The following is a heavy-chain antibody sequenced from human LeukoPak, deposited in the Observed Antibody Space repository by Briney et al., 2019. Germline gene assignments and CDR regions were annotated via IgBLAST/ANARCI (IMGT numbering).Heavy chain of an antibody. D-gene: IGHD6-13*01. CDR3: ANDKATYSSSWYGAFDI. J-gene: IGHJ3*02. CDR1: GFTFSSYS. Sequence: PGGSLRLSCAASGFTFSSYSMNWVRQAPGKGLEWVSSISSSSSYIYYADSVKGRFTISRDNAKNSLCLQMNSLRAEDTAVYYCANDKATYSSSWYGAFDIWGQGTMVTVSS. V-gene: IGHV3-21*04. CDR2: ISSSSSYI.